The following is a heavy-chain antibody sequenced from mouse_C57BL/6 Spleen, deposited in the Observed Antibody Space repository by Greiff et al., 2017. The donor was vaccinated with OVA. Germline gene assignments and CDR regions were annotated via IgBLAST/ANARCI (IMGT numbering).Heavy chain of an antibody. CDR2: ISYDGSN. J-gene: IGHJ2*01. CDR3: AREDSSGYGY. D-gene: IGHD3-2*02. V-gene: IGHV3-6*01. Sequence: DVQLQESGPGLVKPSQSLSLTCSVTGYSITSGYYWNWIRQFPGNKLEWMGYISYDGSNNYNPSLKNRISITRDTSKNQFFLKLNSVTTEDTATYYCAREDSSGYGYWGQGTTLTVSS. CDR1: GYSITSGYY.